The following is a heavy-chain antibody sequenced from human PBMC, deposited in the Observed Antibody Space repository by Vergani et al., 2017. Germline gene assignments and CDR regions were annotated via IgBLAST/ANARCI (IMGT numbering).Heavy chain of an antibody. J-gene: IGHJ1*01. V-gene: IGHV3-33*01. CDR2: IWYDGSNK. Sequence: QVQLVESGGGVVQPGRSLRLSCAASGFTFSSYGMHWVRQAPGKGLEWVAVIWYDGSNKYYADSVKGRFTISRDNSKNTLYLQMNSLRAEDTAVYYCARDYYGGDYDYCFQHWGQGTLVTVSS. D-gene: IGHD3-3*01. CDR1: GFTFSSYG. CDR3: ARDYYGGDYDYCFQH.